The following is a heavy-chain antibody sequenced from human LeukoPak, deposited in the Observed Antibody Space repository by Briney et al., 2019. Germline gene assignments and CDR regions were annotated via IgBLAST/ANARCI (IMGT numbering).Heavy chain of an antibody. J-gene: IGHJ4*02. D-gene: IGHD3-3*01. Sequence: SETLSLTCTVSGGSISYYYWSWIRQPPGKGLEWIGYIYYSGSTNYNPSLKSRVTISVDTSKNQFSLKLSSVTAADTAVYYCARAGQGGDFWSGYYHPYYFDYWGQGTLVTVSS. CDR2: IYYSGST. CDR3: ARAGQGGDFWSGYYHPYYFDY. CDR1: GGSISYYY. V-gene: IGHV4-59*01.